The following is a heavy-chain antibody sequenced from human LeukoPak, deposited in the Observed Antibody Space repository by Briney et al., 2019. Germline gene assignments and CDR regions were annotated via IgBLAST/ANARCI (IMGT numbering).Heavy chain of an antibody. J-gene: IGHJ2*01. CDR1: GRSISSGDYY. D-gene: IGHD1-26*01. CDR3: AREVPWVWNFDL. CDR2: IYYSGST. Sequence: PSQTLSLTCTVSGRSISSGDYYWSWIRQPPGTGLEWIGYIYYSGSTYYNPSLKSRVTISVDTSKNQFSLKLNSVTAADTAVYYCAREVPWVWNFDLWGRGTLVTVSS. V-gene: IGHV4-30-4*01.